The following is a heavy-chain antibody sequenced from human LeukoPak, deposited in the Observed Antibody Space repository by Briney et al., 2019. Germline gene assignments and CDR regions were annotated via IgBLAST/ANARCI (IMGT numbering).Heavy chain of an antibody. CDR2: IIPIFGTA. Sequence: SVKVSCKASGGTFSSYAISWVRQAPGQGLEWMGRIIPIFGTANYEQKVQGRVTITTDESTSTAYMELSSLRSQDTAVYYCARAGQTAVGGYYYYMDVWGKGTTVTVSS. J-gene: IGHJ6*03. CDR3: ARAGQTAVGGYYYYMDV. V-gene: IGHV1-69*05. CDR1: GGTFSSYA. D-gene: IGHD3-10*01.